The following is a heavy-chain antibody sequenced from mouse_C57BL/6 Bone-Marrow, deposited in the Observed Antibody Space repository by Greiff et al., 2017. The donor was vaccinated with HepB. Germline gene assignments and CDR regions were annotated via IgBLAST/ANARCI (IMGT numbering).Heavy chain of an antibody. CDR1: GYTFTSYW. V-gene: IGHV1-69*01. CDR3: ASEGDYPWFAY. J-gene: IGHJ3*01. CDR2: IDPSDSYT. Sequence: VQLQQPGAELVMPGASVKLSCKASGYTFTSYWMHWVKQRPGQGLEWIGEIDPSDSYTNYNQKFMGKSTLTVDKSSSTAYMQLSSLTSEDSAVYYCASEGDYPWFAYWGQGTLVTVSA. D-gene: IGHD2-4*01.